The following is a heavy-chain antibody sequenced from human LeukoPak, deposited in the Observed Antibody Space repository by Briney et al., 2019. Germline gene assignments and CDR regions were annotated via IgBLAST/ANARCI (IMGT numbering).Heavy chain of an antibody. J-gene: IGHJ4*02. D-gene: IGHD3-22*01. V-gene: IGHV3-48*03. CDR1: GFTFSSYE. Sequence: PGGSLRLSCAASGFTFSSYEMNWVRQAPGKGLEWVSYISSSGSTIYYADSVKGRFTISRDNSKNTLYLQMNSLRAEDTAVYYCATFTYYYDSSGYSQGDYWGQGTLVTVSS. CDR2: ISSSGSTI. CDR3: ATFTYYYDSSGYSQGDY.